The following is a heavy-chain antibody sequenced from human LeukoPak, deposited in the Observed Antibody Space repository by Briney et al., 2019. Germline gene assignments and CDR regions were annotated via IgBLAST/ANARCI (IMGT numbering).Heavy chain of an antibody. J-gene: IGHJ4*02. D-gene: IGHD3-10*01. CDR2: IIPVFGTA. CDR3: NTVRGDAQNSDY. CDR1: GGTFSSYA. V-gene: IGHV1-69*05. Sequence: ASVKVSCKASGGTFSSYAISWVRQAPGQGLEWMGRIIPVFGTANYAQKFQGRVTITTDESTGTAYMELSSLRSEDTAVYYCNTVRGDAQNSDYWGQGTLVTVSS.